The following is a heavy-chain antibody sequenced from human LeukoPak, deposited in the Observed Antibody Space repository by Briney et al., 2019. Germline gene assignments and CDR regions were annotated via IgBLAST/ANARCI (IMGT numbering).Heavy chain of an antibody. CDR2: IWYDGSNK. Sequence: PGGSLRLSCAASGFTFSSYGMHWVRQAPGKGLEWVAVIWYDGSNKYYADSVKGRFTISRDNSKNTLYLQMNSLRAEDTAVYYCANLYDSSGYYPHWGQGTLVTVSS. D-gene: IGHD3-22*01. CDR1: GFTFSSYG. CDR3: ANLYDSSGYYPH. J-gene: IGHJ4*02. V-gene: IGHV3-33*06.